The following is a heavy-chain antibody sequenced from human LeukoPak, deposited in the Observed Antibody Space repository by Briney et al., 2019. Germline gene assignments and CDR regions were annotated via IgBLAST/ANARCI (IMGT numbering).Heavy chain of an antibody. V-gene: IGHV4-4*09. J-gene: IGHJ3*02. CDR1: GGSISGYY. CDR2: IYASGTT. CDR3: ARPFDSGWCGAFNI. D-gene: IGHD6-19*01. Sequence: SETLSLTYTVSGGSISGYYWSCVRQPPGRGLEWIGYIYASGTTSYNPSLKCRVTISVDTSKNQISLRLSSVTAADTAVYYCARPFDSGWCGAFNIWGQGTMVTVSS.